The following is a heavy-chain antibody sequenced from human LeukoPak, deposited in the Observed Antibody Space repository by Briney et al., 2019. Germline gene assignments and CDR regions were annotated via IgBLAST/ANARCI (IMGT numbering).Heavy chain of an antibody. Sequence: PEALSLTCTVSGGSISSSSYYWGWIRHPPGKGLEWIGSINYSGSTYYNPSLKSPATISVDTSKNQFSLKLSSVTAADTAVYYCARVDNYCYHYDYGGQGTLVTVSS. J-gene: IGHJ4*02. CDR1: GGSISSSSYY. D-gene: IGHD3-22*01. V-gene: IGHV4-39*07. CDR3: ARVDNYCYHYDY. CDR2: INYSGST.